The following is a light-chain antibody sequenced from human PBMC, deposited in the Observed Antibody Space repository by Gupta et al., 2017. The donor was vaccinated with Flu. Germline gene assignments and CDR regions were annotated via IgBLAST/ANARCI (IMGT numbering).Light chain of an antibody. V-gene: IGKV3-11*01. J-gene: IGKJ1*01. CDR3: HQRSNWPPET. CDR1: QSISIY. Sequence: IVLTQSPATMSLSPGESATLSCRASQSISIYLAWYQQKPGQPPRLLIHDASNRAPGIPARFSGSGSWTDFTLTISSLEPEDFAVYYCHQRSNWPPETFGQGTTVEIK. CDR2: DAS.